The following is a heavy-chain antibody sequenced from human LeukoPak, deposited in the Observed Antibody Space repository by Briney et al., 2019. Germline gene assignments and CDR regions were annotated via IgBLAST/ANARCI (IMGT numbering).Heavy chain of an antibody. Sequence: SETLSLTCAVYGGSFSGYYWSWIRQPPGKGLEWIEEINHSGSTNYNPSLKSRVTISVDTSKNQFSLKLSSVTAADTAVYYCARHMKGRGLLTVTKYYFDYWGQGTLVTVSS. D-gene: IGHD4-17*01. V-gene: IGHV4-34*01. CDR1: GGSFSGYY. J-gene: IGHJ4*02. CDR2: INHSGST. CDR3: ARHMKGRGLLTVTKYYFDY.